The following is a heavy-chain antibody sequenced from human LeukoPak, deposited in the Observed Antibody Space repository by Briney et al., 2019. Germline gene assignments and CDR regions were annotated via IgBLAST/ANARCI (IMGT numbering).Heavy chain of an antibody. CDR3: AGPAEVWPH. CDR2: IYYSGST. J-gene: IGHJ1*01. Sequence: PSETLSLTCAVYGGSFSGYYWSWVRQPPGKGLEWIGYIYYSGSTNYNPSLKSRVTISVDTSKNQFSLKLSSVTAADTAVYYCAGPAEVWPHWGQGTLVTVSS. CDR1: GGSFSGYY. D-gene: IGHD2-21*01. V-gene: IGHV4-59*12.